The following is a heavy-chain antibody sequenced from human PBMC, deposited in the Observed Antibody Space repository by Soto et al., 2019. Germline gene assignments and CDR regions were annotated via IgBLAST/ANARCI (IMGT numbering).Heavy chain of an antibody. V-gene: IGHV3-30-3*01. CDR3: ARDGGTRGWTGRGGNFDI. D-gene: IGHD6-19*01. CDR1: GFAFRSFA. J-gene: IGHJ3*02. Sequence: QMQLVESGGGVVQPGGSLRLSCAASGFAFRSFAVHWVRQAPGKGLEWVAFTSYDGNNKFYADSVKGRFTISRENSKNTLYLQMNSLRTGDTVVYYCARDGGTRGWTGRGGNFDIWGQGTMVTVSA. CDR2: TSYDGNNK.